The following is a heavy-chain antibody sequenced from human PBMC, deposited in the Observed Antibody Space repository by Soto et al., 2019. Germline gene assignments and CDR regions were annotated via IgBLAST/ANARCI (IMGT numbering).Heavy chain of an antibody. Sequence: QVHLVQSGAEVKKPGASVKVSCQASGYAFTTYGITWVRQAPGQGLEWMGWISAHTGNTNYAQKLQGRVTVTRDTATSTAYMELGSLRSDDTAVYYCTRGRYGDYWGQGALVTVSS. CDR1: GYAFTTYG. J-gene: IGHJ4*02. CDR3: TRGRYGDY. D-gene: IGHD1-1*01. CDR2: ISAHTGNT. V-gene: IGHV1-18*01.